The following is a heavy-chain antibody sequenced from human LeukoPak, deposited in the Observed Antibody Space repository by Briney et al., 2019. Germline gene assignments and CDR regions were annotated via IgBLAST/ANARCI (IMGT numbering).Heavy chain of an antibody. D-gene: IGHD6-25*01. CDR2: ISGSGGST. V-gene: IGHV3-23*01. CDR1: GFTFSSYA. J-gene: IGHJ4*02. CDR3: ARDLAAAPFDH. Sequence: GGSLRLSCVASGFTFSSYAMSWVRQAPGKGLEWVSGISGSGGSTYYADSVKGRFTISRDNSKNTLYLQMNSLRTEDTAVYYCARDLAAAPFDHWGQGTLVTVSS.